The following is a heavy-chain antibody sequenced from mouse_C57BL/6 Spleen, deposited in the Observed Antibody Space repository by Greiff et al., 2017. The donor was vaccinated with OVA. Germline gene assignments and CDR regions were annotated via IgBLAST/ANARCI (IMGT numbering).Heavy chain of an antibody. CDR2: IWSGGST. V-gene: IGHV2-2*01. J-gene: IGHJ4*01. CDR1: GFSLTSYG. D-gene: IGHD1-1*01. CDR3: ATITTVVDYYAMDY. Sequence: VKLMESGPGLVQPSQSLSITCTVSGFSLTSYGVHWVRQSPGKGLEWLGVIWSGGSTDYNAAFISRLSISKDNSKSKVFFKMNSLQADDTAIYYCATITTVVDYYAMDYWGQGTSVTVSS.